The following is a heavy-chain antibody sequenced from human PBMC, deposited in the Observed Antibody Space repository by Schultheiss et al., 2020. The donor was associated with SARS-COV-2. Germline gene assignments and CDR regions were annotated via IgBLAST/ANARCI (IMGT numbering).Heavy chain of an antibody. D-gene: IGHD1-26*01. CDR3: ARRQVSGSYSP. CDR1: GYSFTTYW. V-gene: IGHV5-51*01. J-gene: IGHJ5*02. Sequence: GSLKISCKGSGYSFTTYWIGWVRQMPGKGLEWMGIIYPDESDTRYSPSFQGQVTISADKSISTAYLQWSSLKASDTAMYYCARRQVSGSYSPWGQGTLVTVSS. CDR2: IYPDESDT.